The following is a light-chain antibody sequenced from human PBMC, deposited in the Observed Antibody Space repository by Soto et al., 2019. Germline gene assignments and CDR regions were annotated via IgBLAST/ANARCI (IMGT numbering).Light chain of an antibody. CDR2: KAS. CDR1: QSISDW. J-gene: IGKJ2*01. Sequence: DIQMTQSPSTLSASVGDRVTITCRASQSISDWLAWYQQKPGKAPNLLIYKASTLESGVPSRFSGSGSGTEFTLTISSLQPDDFATYYGQQYNSNPYTFGQGTEVEI. V-gene: IGKV1-5*03. CDR3: QQYNSNPYT.